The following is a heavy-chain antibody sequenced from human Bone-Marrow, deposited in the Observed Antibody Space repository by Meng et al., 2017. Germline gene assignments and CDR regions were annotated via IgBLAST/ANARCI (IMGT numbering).Heavy chain of an antibody. CDR2: IIPIFGTA. D-gene: IGHD1-26*01. J-gene: IGHJ6*02. V-gene: IGHV1-69*06. CDR1: GGTFSSYA. CDR3: AIKENLTGYYTQNYRGSYYYYYGMDV. Sequence: SVKVSCKASGGTFSSYAISWVRQAPGQGLEWMGGIIPIFGTANYAQKFQGRVMITADKSTSTAYMKLSSLRSEDTAVYYCAIKENLTGYYTQNYRGSYYYYYGMDVWGQGTTVTVSS.